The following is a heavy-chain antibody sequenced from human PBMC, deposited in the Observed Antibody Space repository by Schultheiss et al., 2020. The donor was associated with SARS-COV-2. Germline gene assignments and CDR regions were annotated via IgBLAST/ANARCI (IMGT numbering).Heavy chain of an antibody. J-gene: IGHJ5*02. D-gene: IGHD3-22*01. V-gene: IGHV4-4*07. CDR2: IYTSGST. CDR3: ARDPNYYYDSSGYWNNWFDP. Sequence: GSLRLSCTVSGGSISSYYWSWIRQPAGKGLEWIGRIYTSGSTNYNPSLKSRVTMSVDTSKNQFSLKLSSVTAADTAVYYCARDPNYYYDSSGYWNNWFDPWGQGALVTVAS. CDR1: GGSISSYY.